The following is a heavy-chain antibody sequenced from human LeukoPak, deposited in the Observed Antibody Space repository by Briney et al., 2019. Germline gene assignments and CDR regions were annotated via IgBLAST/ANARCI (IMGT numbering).Heavy chain of an antibody. V-gene: IGHV4-59*11. D-gene: IGHD1-14*01. CDR2: IYYSGST. J-gene: IGHJ6*03. Sequence: SETLSLTCTVSGGSISSHYWSWIRQPPGKGLEWIGYIYYSGSTNYNPSLKSRVTISVDTSKNHFSLNLRSVTAADTAVYYCTRVYNPDYYYYMDVWGKGTTVTVSS. CDR1: GGSISSHY. CDR3: TRVYNPDYYYYMDV.